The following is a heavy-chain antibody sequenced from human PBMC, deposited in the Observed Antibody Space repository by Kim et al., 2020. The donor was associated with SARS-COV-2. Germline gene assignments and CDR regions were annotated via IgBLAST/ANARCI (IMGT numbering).Heavy chain of an antibody. Sequence: GGSLRLSCAASGFTFDDYAMHWVRQAPGKGLEWVSGISWNSGSIGYADSVKGRFTISRDNAKNSLYLQMNSLRAEDTALYYCAKSRGSSGWYYLHHAFDIWGQGTLVTVSS. CDR1: GFTFDDYA. CDR3: AKSRGSSGWYYLHHAFDI. V-gene: IGHV3-9*01. D-gene: IGHD6-19*01. CDR2: ISWNSGSI. J-gene: IGHJ3*02.